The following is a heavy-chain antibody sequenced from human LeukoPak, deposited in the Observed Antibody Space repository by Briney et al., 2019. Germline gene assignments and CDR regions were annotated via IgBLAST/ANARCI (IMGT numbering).Heavy chain of an antibody. CDR1: GFTFSTFG. J-gene: IGHJ6*02. CDR3: AKDKGIYYYGMDV. Sequence: PGWSLRLSCAASGFTFSTFGMHWVRQTPGKGLEWVAVTPYDGSNKYYADSVKGRFTISRDNSKNTLYLQMNSPRAEDTAVYFCAKDKGIYYYGMDVWGQGTTVTVSS. V-gene: IGHV3-30*18. D-gene: IGHD6-13*01. CDR2: TPYDGSNK.